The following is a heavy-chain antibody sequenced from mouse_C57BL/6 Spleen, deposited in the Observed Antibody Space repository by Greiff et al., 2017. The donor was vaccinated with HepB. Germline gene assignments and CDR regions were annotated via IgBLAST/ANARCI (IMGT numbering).Heavy chain of an antibody. D-gene: IGHD1-1*01. CDR3: ARGGITTVVATDY. J-gene: IGHJ2*01. CDR1: GYTFTSYW. V-gene: IGHV1-64*01. Sequence: VQLQQSGAELVKPGASVKLSCKASGYTFTSYWMHWVKQRPGQGLEWIGMIHPNSGSTNYNEKFKSKATLTVDKSSSTAYMQLSSLTSEDSAVYYGARGGITTVVATDYWGQGTTLTVSS. CDR2: IHPNSGST.